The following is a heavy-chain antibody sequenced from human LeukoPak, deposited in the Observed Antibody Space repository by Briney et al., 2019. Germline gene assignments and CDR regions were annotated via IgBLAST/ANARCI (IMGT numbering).Heavy chain of an antibody. Sequence: GASVKVSCKASGYTFTNYYMHWVRQVPGQGLEWMGIINPNDGSTSYAQKFQGRVSMTRDTPTGTVHMELSSLSSEDTAVYYCARDLPQHNSSSYFYYYGMDVWGQGTTVTVFS. CDR1: GYTFTNYY. V-gene: IGHV1-46*01. D-gene: IGHD6-6*01. J-gene: IGHJ6*02. CDR3: ARDLPQHNSSSYFYYYGMDV. CDR2: INPNDGST.